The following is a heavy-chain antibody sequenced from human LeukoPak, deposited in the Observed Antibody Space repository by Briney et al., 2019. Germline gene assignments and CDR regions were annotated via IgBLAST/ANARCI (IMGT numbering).Heavy chain of an antibody. D-gene: IGHD3-3*01. CDR1: GYTFTSYG. CDR2: ISAYNGNT. V-gene: IGHV1-18*01. Sequence: ASVKVSCKAYGYTFTSYGISWVRQAPGQGLEWMGWISAYNGNTNYAQKLQGRITMTTDTSTSTAYMELRSLRSDDTAVYYCARSKGRYYDFWSGPGTADYWGQGTLVTVSS. CDR3: ARSKGRYYDFWSGPGTADY. J-gene: IGHJ4*02.